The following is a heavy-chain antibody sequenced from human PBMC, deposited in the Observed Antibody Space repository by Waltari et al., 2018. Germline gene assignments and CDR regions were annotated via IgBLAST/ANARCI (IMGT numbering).Heavy chain of an antibody. J-gene: IGHJ4*02. CDR3: ARGYPFSFYGSGTYYNAYDY. CDR1: GYTFTSYD. V-gene: IGHV1-8*01. CDR2: INPNRGNT. D-gene: IGHD3-10*01. Sequence: QVQLVQSGAEVKKPGASVKVSCRASGYTFTSYDINWVRQATGPGLEWMGWINPNRGNTDYAQKFQGRVTMTRNTSISTAYMELSSLRSEDTAVYYCARGYPFSFYGSGTYYNAYDYWGQGTLVTVSS.